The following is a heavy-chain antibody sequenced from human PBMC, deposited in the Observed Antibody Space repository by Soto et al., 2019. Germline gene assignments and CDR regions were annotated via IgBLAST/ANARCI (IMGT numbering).Heavy chain of an antibody. V-gene: IGHV1-18*01. Sequence: ASVKVSCKASGYTFTSYGISWVRQAPGRGLEWMGWISAYNGNTNYAQKLQGRVTMTTDTSTSTAYMELRSLRSDDTAVYYCARDPAVTVSGYYDSPFDYWGQGTLVTVSS. J-gene: IGHJ4*02. CDR3: ARDPAVTVSGYYDSPFDY. D-gene: IGHD3-22*01. CDR2: ISAYNGNT. CDR1: GYTFTSYG.